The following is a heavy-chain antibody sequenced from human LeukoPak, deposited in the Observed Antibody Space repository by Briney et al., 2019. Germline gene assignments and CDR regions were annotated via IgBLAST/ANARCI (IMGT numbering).Heavy chain of an antibody. CDR1: GFTVSSNY. V-gene: IGHV3-66*01. J-gene: IGHJ4*02. D-gene: IGHD2/OR15-2a*01. CDR3: ARGIGVDY. CDR2: INSGGAT. Sequence: GGSLRLSCAASGFTVSSNYMAWVRQAPGKGLEWVSFINSGGATYYADSVKGRFTISRDNSKNTLYLQMNSLRVGDTAVYYCARGIGVDYWGQGTLVTISP.